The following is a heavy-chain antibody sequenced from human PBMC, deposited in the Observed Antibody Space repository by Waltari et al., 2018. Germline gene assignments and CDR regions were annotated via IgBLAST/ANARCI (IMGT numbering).Heavy chain of an antibody. CDR3: ARGHPPGGDYVYYYYGLDL. CDR2: VSPIFGTE. J-gene: IGHJ6*02. D-gene: IGHD4-17*01. V-gene: IGHV1-69*12. CDR1: GGTFSTYV. Sequence: VQLVQSGAEVKEPGSSVNVSCKASGGTFSTYVIIWVRHAPGQGLEWMGGVSPIFGTENHAQKCQGRVTITADESTRTVYMYLNRLRSEDTAVYYCARGHPPGGDYVYYYYGLDLWGQGTTVTVSS.